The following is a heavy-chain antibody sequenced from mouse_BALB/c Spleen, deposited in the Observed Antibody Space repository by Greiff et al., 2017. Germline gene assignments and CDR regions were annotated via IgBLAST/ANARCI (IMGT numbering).Heavy chain of an antibody. J-gene: IGHJ2*01. CDR3: ARQLVLN. D-gene: IGHD3-2*01. CDR1: GYTFTSYW. CDR2: IYPGDGDT. Sequence: VQLQQSGAELARPGASVKLSCKASGYTFTSYWMQWVKQRPGQGLEWIGAIYPGDGDTRYTQKFKGKATLTADKSSSTAYMQLSSLASEDSAVYYCARQLVLNWGQGTTLTVSS. V-gene: IGHV1-87*01.